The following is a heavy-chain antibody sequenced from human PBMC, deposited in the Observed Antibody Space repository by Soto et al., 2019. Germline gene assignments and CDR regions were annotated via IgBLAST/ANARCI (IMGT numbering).Heavy chain of an antibody. CDR2: ISGDGYST. J-gene: IGHJ4*02. CDR1: GFSFNSFA. D-gene: IGHD3-22*01. Sequence: DVQLLESGGGLVQPGGSLRLSCAASGFSFNSFAMSWVRQAPGKGLEWVSAISGDGYSTYYADSVKGRFTVSRDNSNNTHYLQMDSLRAEDTAVYYCAKSSGYYDSRARFDYWGQGSLVTVSS. V-gene: IGHV3-23*01. CDR3: AKSSGYYDSRARFDY.